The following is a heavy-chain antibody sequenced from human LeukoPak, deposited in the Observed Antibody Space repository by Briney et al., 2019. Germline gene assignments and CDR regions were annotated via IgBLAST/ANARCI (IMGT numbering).Heavy chain of an antibody. J-gene: IGHJ4*02. CDR2: ISAYNGNT. V-gene: IGHV1-18*01. CDR3: ARVQHYYDSSGYSFDY. D-gene: IGHD3-22*01. Sequence: ASVKVSCKASGYTFTSYGISWVRQAPGQGLEWMGWISAYNGNTNYAQKLQGRVTMTTDTSTSTAYMELRSLRSDDTAVYYCARVQHYYDSSGYSFDYWGREPWSPSPQ. CDR1: GYTFTSYG.